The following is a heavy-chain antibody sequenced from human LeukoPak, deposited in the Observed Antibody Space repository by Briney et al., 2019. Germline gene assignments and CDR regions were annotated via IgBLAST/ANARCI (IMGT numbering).Heavy chain of an antibody. CDR2: INPNSGGT. D-gene: IGHD3-22*01. CDR1: GYTFTDYY. V-gene: IGHV1-2*02. J-gene: IGHJ4*02. Sequence: ASVKVSCKASGYTFTDYYMHWVRQAPGQGLEWMGWINPNSGGTNYAQKFQGRVTVARDTSISTAYMELSRLRSDDTAVYYCARVYLGVYYYGSSGYSHLDYWGQGTLVTVSS. CDR3: ARVYLGVYYYGSSGYSHLDY.